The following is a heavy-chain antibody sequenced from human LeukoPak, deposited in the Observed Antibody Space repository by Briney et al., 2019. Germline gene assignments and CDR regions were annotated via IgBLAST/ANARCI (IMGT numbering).Heavy chain of an antibody. CDR3: ARFPPWWLRGDAFDI. D-gene: IGHD2-15*01. CDR1: GGSISSYY. V-gene: IGHV4-59*01. Sequence: PSETLSLTCTVSGGSISSYYWSWIRQPPGKGLEWIGYIYYSGSTNYNPSLKSRVTISVDTSKNQFSLKLSSVTAADTAVYYCARFPPWWLRGDAFDIWGQGTMVTVSS. J-gene: IGHJ3*02. CDR2: IYYSGST.